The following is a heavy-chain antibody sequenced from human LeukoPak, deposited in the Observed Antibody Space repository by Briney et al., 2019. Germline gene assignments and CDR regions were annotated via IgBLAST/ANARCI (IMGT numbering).Heavy chain of an antibody. D-gene: IGHD1-26*01. J-gene: IGHJ5*02. Sequence: GGSLRLSCAASGFTFSSYGMTWVRQAPGKGLEWVSYISSSSSTIYYADSVKGRFTISRDNAKNSLYLQLNSLRAEDTAVYYCARPLGVGATYPSPGGQ. CDR2: ISSSSSTI. CDR3: ARPLGVGATYPSP. CDR1: GFTFSSYG. V-gene: IGHV3-48*01.